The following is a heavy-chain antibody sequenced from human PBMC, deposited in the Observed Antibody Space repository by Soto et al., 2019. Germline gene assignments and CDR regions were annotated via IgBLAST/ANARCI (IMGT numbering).Heavy chain of an antibody. V-gene: IGHV5-51*01. D-gene: IGHD3-3*01. J-gene: IGHJ6*02. Sequence: PGESLKISCKGSGYSFTSYWIGWVRQMPGKGLEWMGIIYPGDSDTRYSPSFQGQVTISADKSISTAYLQWSSLKASDTAMYYCARTIFGVVRDGENYYYGMDVWGQGTTVTVSS. CDR1: GYSFTSYW. CDR2: IYPGDSDT. CDR3: ARTIFGVVRDGENYYYGMDV.